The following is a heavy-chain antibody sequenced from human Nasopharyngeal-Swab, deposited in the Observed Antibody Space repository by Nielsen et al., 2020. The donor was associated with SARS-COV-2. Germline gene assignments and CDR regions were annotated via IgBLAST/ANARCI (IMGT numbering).Heavy chain of an antibody. CDR2: ASYHGNTD. J-gene: IGHJ4*01. Sequence: GESLKIFCAASGFSFSAHHVHWVRQAPGKGPQWVAVASYHGNTDRYADSVKGRFTFSRDSAKNTLYLQMNSLKAEDTAIYYCARQATGLDYWGHGILVTVSS. CDR3: ARQATGLDY. D-gene: IGHD1-1*01. CDR1: GFSFSAHH. V-gene: IGHV3-30*01.